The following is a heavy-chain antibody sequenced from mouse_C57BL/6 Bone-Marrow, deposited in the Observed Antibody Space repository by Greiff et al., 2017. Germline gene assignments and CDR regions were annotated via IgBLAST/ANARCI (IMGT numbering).Heavy chain of an antibody. CDR2: IFPGSGST. Sequence: QVQLQQSGPELVRPGASVKISCKAPGYTFTSHWMQWVRQRPGQGLEWMGEIFPGSGSTYYNEKFKGKATLTVDTYSSTAYMQLSSLTSEVSAVYICARSTVVATGDYWGQGTTLTVSS. D-gene: IGHD1-1*01. CDR1: GYTFTSHW. CDR3: ARSTVVATGDY. J-gene: IGHJ2*01. V-gene: IGHV1-56*01.